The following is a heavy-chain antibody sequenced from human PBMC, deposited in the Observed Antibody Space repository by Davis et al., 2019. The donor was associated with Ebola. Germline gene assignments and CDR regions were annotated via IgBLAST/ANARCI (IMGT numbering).Heavy chain of an antibody. CDR3: ARGHGDYGNDAFDI. D-gene: IGHD4-17*01. Sequence: MPSETLSLTCAVYGGSFSGYYWSWIRQPPGKGLEWIGEINHSGSTNYNPSLKSRVTISVDKSKNQFSLKLSSVTAADTAVYYCARGHGDYGNDAFDIWGQGTMVTVSS. J-gene: IGHJ3*02. V-gene: IGHV4-34*01. CDR1: GGSFSGYY. CDR2: INHSGST.